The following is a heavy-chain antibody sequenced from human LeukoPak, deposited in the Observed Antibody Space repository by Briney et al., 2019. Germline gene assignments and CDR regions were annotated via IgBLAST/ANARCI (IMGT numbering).Heavy chain of an antibody. Sequence: ASVKDSCKASGYTFTSYGISWVRQAPGQGLEWMGWISAYNGNTNYAQKLQGRVTMTTDTSTSTAYMELRSLRSDDTAVYYCARDRGRYSSSSWFDPWGQGTLVTVSS. CDR2: ISAYNGNT. CDR1: GYTFTSYG. D-gene: IGHD6-6*01. J-gene: IGHJ5*02. CDR3: ARDRGRYSSSSWFDP. V-gene: IGHV1-18*01.